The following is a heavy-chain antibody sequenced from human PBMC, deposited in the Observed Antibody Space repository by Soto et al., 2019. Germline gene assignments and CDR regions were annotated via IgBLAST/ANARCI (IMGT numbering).Heavy chain of an antibody. J-gene: IGHJ4*02. CDR3: ARSIAARPGIDY. V-gene: IGHV4-39*01. Sequence: QLQLQESGPGLVKLSETLSLTCTVSGGSISSSSYYWGWIRQPPGKGLEWIGSIYYSGSTYYNPSLKSRVTISVDTSKNQFSLKLSSVTAADTAVYYCARSIAARPGIDYWGQGTLVTVSS. CDR1: GGSISSSSYY. D-gene: IGHD6-6*01. CDR2: IYYSGST.